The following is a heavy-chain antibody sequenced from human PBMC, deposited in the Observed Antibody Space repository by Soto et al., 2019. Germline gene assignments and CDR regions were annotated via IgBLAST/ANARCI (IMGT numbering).Heavy chain of an antibody. CDR1: GGSISSSHW. Sequence: TSETLSLTCAVSGGSISSSHWWGWVRQAPGKGLEWIGEIYHSGSTNYNPSPKSRITMSVDKSKNQFSVNLSSVTAADTAVYYCVRDADETAIVPAPWLVWGRGTMVTVSS. D-gene: IGHD2-21*02. CDR3: VRDADETAIVPAPWLV. CDR2: IYHSGST. V-gene: IGHV4-4*02. J-gene: IGHJ6*02.